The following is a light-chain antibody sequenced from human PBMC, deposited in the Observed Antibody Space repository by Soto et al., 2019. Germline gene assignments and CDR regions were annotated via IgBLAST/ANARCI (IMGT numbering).Light chain of an antibody. CDR2: DAS. CDR1: QSVSSY. J-gene: IGKJ5*01. Sequence: IVLTQTPATLSLSPEERATLSCRASQSVSSYLAWYQQKPGQAPRLLIYDASNRATGIPARFSGSGSGTDFTLTISRLEPEDFAVYYCQQYGRSLITFGQGTRLEIK. V-gene: IGKV3-11*01. CDR3: QQYGRSLIT.